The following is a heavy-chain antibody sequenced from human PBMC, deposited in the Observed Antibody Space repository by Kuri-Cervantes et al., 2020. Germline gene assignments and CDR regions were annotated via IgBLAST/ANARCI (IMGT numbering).Heavy chain of an antibody. J-gene: IGHJ6*02. D-gene: IGHD3-10*01. Sequence: GGSLRLSWEASGFNFGAYWMAWVRQAPGQGLEWVATIKHDGSEKYYVDSLKGRFTISRDSAQNFLYLQMSSLRAEDTAVYYCAKDGGGSGSLWTINYYGMDVWGQGTTVTVSS. V-gene: IGHV3-7*03. CDR1: GFNFGAYW. CDR2: IKHDGSEK. CDR3: AKDGGGSGSLWTINYYGMDV.